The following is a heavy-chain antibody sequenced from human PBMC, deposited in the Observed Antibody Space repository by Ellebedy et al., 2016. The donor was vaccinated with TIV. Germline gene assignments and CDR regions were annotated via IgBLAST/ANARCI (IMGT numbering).Heavy chain of an antibody. CDR1: GGSISSYY. CDR2: IYYSGST. J-gene: IGHJ4*02. Sequence: GSLRLSCTVSGGSISSYYWSWIRQPPGKGLEWIGYIYYSGSTNYNPSLKSRVTISVDTSKNQFSLKLRSMTAADTAVYYCMRSHGAYWGQGIMVTVSS. CDR3: MRSHGAY. V-gene: IGHV4-59*01.